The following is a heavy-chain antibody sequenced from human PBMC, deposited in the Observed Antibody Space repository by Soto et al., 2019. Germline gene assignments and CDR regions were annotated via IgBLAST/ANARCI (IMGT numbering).Heavy chain of an antibody. D-gene: IGHD3-10*01. Sequence: EVQLVESGGGLVQPGGSLRVSCAASGFTFSDYWMHWVRQAPGKGLVWVSRIKGDGSRTXFADSVRGRFTISRXNAXXXXXXXXXXXXXXXXXXXXXXXXXXXXYYXDYWGQGTLVTVSS. J-gene: IGHJ4*02. CDR2: IKGDGSRT. V-gene: IGHV3-74*01. CDR3: XXXXXXXYYXDY. CDR1: GFTFSDYW.